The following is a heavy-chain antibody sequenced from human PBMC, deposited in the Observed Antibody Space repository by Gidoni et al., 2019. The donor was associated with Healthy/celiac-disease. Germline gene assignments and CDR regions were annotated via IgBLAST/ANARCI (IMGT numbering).Heavy chain of an antibody. J-gene: IGHJ3*02. CDR2: IYYSGRT. D-gene: IGHD5-12*01. Sequence: QLQLQESGPGLVKPSETLSLTCIVSAGPISSSSYYWGWIRPPQGKGLEWMGSIYYSGRTYYNPYLKSRVTISVDTSKNQFSLKLSSVTAADTAVYYCARDSDFGDGYKFDAFDIWGQGTMVTVSS. V-gene: IGHV4-39*07. CDR1: AGPISSSSYY. CDR3: ARDSDFGDGYKFDAFDI.